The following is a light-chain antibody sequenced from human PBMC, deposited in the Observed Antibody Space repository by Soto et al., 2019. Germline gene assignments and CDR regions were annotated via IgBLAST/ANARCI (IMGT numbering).Light chain of an antibody. J-gene: IGKJ1*01. CDR1: QSISSW. Sequence: DIQMTQSPSTLPASVGDRVTITCRASQSISSWLAWYQQKPGKAPKLLSYDAASLESGVPSRFSGSGSGTEFTLTISCLQTDDFATYDCQQYKSYPWTFGQGTKVEIK. CDR3: QQYKSYPWT. V-gene: IGKV1-5*01. CDR2: DAA.